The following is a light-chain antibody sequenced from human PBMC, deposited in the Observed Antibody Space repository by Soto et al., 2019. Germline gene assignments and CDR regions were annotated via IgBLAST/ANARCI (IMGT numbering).Light chain of an antibody. Sequence: DIQMTQSPSTLPASVGDRVTITCRASQSISNLLAWYQQKPGTAPKVLIYHASNLQSGVPSRFSGSGSGTEFTLTISSLQPEDFATYYCQQLNSYPRTFGGGTKVDIK. J-gene: IGKJ4*01. CDR3: QQLNSYPRT. CDR2: HAS. V-gene: IGKV1-5*01. CDR1: QSISNL.